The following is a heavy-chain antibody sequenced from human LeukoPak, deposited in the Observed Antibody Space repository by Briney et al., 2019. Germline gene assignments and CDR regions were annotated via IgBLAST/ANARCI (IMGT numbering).Heavy chain of an antibody. V-gene: IGHV3-33*01. CDR1: GFTFSSYG. CDR3: ARIEGEQLVPGDY. CDR2: IWYDGSNK. D-gene: IGHD6-6*01. Sequence: GRSLRLSCAASGFTFSSYGMHWVRQAPGKGLEWVAVIWYDGSNKYYADSVKGRFTISRDNSKNTLYLQMNSLRAEDTAVYYCARIEGEQLVPGDYWGQETLVTVSS. J-gene: IGHJ4*02.